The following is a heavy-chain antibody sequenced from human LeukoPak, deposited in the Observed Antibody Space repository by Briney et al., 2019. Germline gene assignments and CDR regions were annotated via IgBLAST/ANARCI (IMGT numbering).Heavy chain of an antibody. D-gene: IGHD5-24*01. CDR2: MNPNSGNT. V-gene: IGHV1-8*01. Sequence: ASVKVSCKASGYTFTSYDINWVRQATGQGLEWMGWMNPNSGNTGYAQKFQDRVTMTRNTSISTAYMELSSLRSEDTAVYYCARGPEDGYNYDYWGQGTLVTVSS. J-gene: IGHJ4*02. CDR3: ARGPEDGYNYDY. CDR1: GYTFTSYD.